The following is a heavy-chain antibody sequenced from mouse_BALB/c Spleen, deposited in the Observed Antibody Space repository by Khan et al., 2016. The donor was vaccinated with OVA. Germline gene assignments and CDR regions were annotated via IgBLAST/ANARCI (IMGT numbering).Heavy chain of an antibody. D-gene: IGHD1-1*01. CDR3: ARENYYGSSRYAMDY. Sequence: DLVKPGASVKLSCKASGYTFTSYWINWIKQRPGQGLEWIGRIAPGSGSTYYNEMFKDKATLTVDTSSSTAYIQLSSLSSEDSAVYFCARENYYGSSRYAMDYWGQGTSVTVSS. J-gene: IGHJ4*01. CDR2: IAPGSGST. CDR1: GYTFTSYW. V-gene: IGHV1S41*01.